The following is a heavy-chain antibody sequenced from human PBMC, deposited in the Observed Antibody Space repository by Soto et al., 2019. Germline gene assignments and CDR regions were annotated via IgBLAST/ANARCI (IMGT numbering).Heavy chain of an antibody. V-gene: IGHV1-2*02. CDR2: INPNSGGT. CDR1: GYTFSDYY. Sequence: ASVKVSCKASGYTFSDYYIQWVRPAPGQGLEWMGWINPNSGGTNYAQKFKGRVIMTRDTSSSTVYMDLIGLKYDDTAVFYCAREISGGGTLNWFDPWGQGSMVTVSS. J-gene: IGHJ5*02. D-gene: IGHD2-8*02. CDR3: AREISGGGTLNWFDP.